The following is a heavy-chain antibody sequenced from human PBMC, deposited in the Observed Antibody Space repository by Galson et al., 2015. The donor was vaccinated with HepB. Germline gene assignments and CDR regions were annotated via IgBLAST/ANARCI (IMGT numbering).Heavy chain of an antibody. Sequence: SLRLSCAASGFTFSSYAMHWVRQAPGKGLEWVAVISYDGSNKYYADSVKGRFTISRDNSKNTLYLQMNSLRAEDTAVYYCARGSSSWYVVQTTDYWGQGTLVTVSS. CDR2: ISYDGSNK. J-gene: IGHJ4*02. V-gene: IGHV3-30*04. CDR3: ARGSSSWYVVQTTDY. D-gene: IGHD6-13*01. CDR1: GFTFSSYA.